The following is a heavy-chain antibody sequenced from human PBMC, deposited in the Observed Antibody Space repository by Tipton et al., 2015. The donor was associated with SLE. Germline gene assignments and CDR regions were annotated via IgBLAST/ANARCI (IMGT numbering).Heavy chain of an antibody. V-gene: IGHV4-34*01. Sequence: TLSLTCAVYGGSFSGYYWSWIRQPPGKGLEWIGESNPSGNTNYNPSLKSRVTISVDTSKSQLSLKLTSVTAADTAVYYCARGAKERITLVRVRPYYFDYWGQGSLVTVSS. CDR3: ARGAKERITLVRVRPYYFDY. CDR2: SNPSGNT. J-gene: IGHJ4*01. CDR1: GGSFSGYY. D-gene: IGHD3-10*01.